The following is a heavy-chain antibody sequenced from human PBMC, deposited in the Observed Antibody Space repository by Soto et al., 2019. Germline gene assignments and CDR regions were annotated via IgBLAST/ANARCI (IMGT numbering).Heavy chain of an antibody. CDR2: IWYDGSQK. J-gene: IGHJ2*01. Sequence: QVQLVESGGGVVQPGRSLRLSCAASGFTFSSYAMHWVRQTPGKGLEWVAAIWYDGSQKYYAESVRGRFTISRDNSKYTLDLQMDSLTVEDTAVYYCPRAPATEWYFDLWGRGTPLSVSS. V-gene: IGHV3-33*03. CDR1: GFTFSSYA. CDR3: PRAPATEWYFDL.